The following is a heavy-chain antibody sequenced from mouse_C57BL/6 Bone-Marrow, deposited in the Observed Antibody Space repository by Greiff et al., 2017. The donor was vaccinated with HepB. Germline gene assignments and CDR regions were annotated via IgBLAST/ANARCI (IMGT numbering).Heavy chain of an antibody. D-gene: IGHD1-1*01. J-gene: IGHJ3*01. V-gene: IGHV1-80*01. CDR2: IYPGDGDT. Sequence: QVQLKESGAELVKPGASVKISCKASGYAFSSYWMNWVKQRPGKGLEWIGQIYPGDGDTNYNGKFKGKATLTADKSSSTAYMQLSSLTSEDSAVYFCARSYYYGSPAWFAYWGQGTLVTVSA. CDR3: ARSYYYGSPAWFAY. CDR1: GYAFSSYW.